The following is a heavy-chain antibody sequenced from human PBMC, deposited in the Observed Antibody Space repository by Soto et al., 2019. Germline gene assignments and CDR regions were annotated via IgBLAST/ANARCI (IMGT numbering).Heavy chain of an antibody. CDR3: ARRIVSTETFGY. CDR1: GGSLTSYY. CDR2: VYYTGIA. Sequence: PSETLSLTCTVSGGSLTSYYWSWIRQPPGKGLEWIGFVYYTGIARYNPSLKSRVTISVDTSKNQFSLKLTSVTAADTAIYYCARRIVSTETFGYWGQGALVTVSS. D-gene: IGHD5-12*01. V-gene: IGHV4-59*08. J-gene: IGHJ4*02.